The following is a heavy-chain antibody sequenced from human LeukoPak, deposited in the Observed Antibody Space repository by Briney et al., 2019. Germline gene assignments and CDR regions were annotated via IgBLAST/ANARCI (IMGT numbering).Heavy chain of an antibody. CDR1: GGSFSSYY. CDR2: INHSGGT. Sequence: PSETLSLTCAVYGGSFSSYYWGWIRQPPGKELEWIGEINHSGGTNYNPSLKSRVTISVDTPKNQFSLRLSSVTAADTAVYYCASERRYSSGRWDYYFDYWGQGTLVTVSS. CDR3: ASERRYSSGRWDYYFDY. D-gene: IGHD6-19*01. J-gene: IGHJ4*02. V-gene: IGHV4-34*01.